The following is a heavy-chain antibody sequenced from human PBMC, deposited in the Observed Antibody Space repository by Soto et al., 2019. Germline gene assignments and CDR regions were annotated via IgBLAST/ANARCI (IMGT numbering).Heavy chain of an antibody. CDR2: IIPIFGTA. CDR1: GGTFSSYA. D-gene: IGHD3-3*01. J-gene: IGHJ6*02. V-gene: IGHV1-69*13. Sequence: SVKVSCKASGGTFSSYAISWVRQAPGQGLEWMGGIIPIFGTANYAQKFQGRVTITADESTSTAYMELSSLRSEDTAVYYCASPSQVVRFLEWPEKWYYYYGMDVWGQGTTVTVSS. CDR3: ASPSQVVRFLEWPEKWYYYYGMDV.